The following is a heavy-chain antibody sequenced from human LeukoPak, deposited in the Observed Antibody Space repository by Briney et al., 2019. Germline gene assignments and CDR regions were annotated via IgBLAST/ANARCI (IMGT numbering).Heavy chain of an antibody. D-gene: IGHD6-13*01. Sequence: PSETLSLTCTVSGGSISSYYWSWIRQPPGKGLEWIGSIYYSGSTNYNPSLKSRVTISVDTSKNQFSLKLSSVTAADTAVYYCARHGSCYFYYYYGMDVWGQGTTVTVSS. V-gene: IGHV4-59*08. CDR1: GGSISSYY. J-gene: IGHJ6*02. CDR3: ARHGSCYFYYYYGMDV. CDR2: IYYSGST.